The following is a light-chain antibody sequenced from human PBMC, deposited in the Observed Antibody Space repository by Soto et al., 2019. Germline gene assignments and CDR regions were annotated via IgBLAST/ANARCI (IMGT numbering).Light chain of an antibody. CDR2: DAS. V-gene: IGKV1-5*01. J-gene: IGKJ2*01. CDR3: QQYYSDYT. Sequence: DIQMTQSPSTLSASVGDRVTITCRASQSISTSLAWYQQKPRKAPKFLIYDASSLESGVPSRFSGSGSGTEFTLTISSLQPDDFASYYCQQYYSDYTFGQGTKLEIK. CDR1: QSISTS.